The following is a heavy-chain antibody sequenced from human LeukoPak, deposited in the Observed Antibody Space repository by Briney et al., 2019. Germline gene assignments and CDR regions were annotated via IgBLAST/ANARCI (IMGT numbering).Heavy chain of an antibody. CDR3: ARWSGWNDPYYFDY. CDR2: IFYSGST. Sequence: SETLSLTCAVSGFSISTGYYWGWLRQPPGKGLEWIGSIFYSGSTYQNPSLKSRVTISPDTSKNQFSLKLSSVTAADTAVYYCARWSGWNDPYYFDYWGQGTLVTVSS. V-gene: IGHV4-38-2*01. CDR1: GFSISTGYY. J-gene: IGHJ4*02. D-gene: IGHD1-1*01.